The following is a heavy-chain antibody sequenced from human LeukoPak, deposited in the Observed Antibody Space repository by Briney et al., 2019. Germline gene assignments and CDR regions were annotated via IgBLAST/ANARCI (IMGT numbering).Heavy chain of an antibody. Sequence: SETLSLTCTVSGGSFSIYYWSWIRQPAGKGLEWIGRIYTSGSTNYNPSLKSRVTISIDTSKNQFSLKLTSVTAADTAVYYCASRGVVRGISYYFDYWGQGTLVTVSS. V-gene: IGHV4-4*07. D-gene: IGHD3-10*02. CDR1: GGSFSIYY. CDR3: ASRGVVRGISYYFDY. J-gene: IGHJ4*02. CDR2: IYTSGST.